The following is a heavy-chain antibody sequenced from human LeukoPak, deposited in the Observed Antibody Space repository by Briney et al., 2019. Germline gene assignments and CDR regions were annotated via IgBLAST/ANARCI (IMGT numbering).Heavy chain of an antibody. V-gene: IGHV3-48*01. J-gene: IGHJ4*02. CDR2: ISSSSSTI. D-gene: IGHD6-6*01. CDR3: ARDSIAAPLDY. Sequence: PGGSLRLSCAASGFTFSSYSMNWVRQAPGKGLEWVSYISSSSSTIYYADSVKGRFTISRDNAKNSLYLQMSSLRAEDTAVYYCARDSIAAPLDYWGQGTLVTVSS. CDR1: GFTFSSYS.